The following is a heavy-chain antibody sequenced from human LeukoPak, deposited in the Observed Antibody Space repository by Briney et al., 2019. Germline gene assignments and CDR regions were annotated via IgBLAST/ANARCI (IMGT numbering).Heavy chain of an antibody. D-gene: IGHD3-22*01. CDR1: GFTFSNAL. Sequence: PGGSLRLSCAASGFTFSNALMSWVRQAPGKGLEWIGRIKSKTDGGTTDYAAPVKGRFTISSDDSKNTLYLQMNSLKTEDTAVYYCTTDEYYDSSGYYYGLEFDYWGQGTLVTVSS. CDR3: TTDEYYDSSGYYYGLEFDY. V-gene: IGHV3-15*01. CDR2: IKSKTDGGTT. J-gene: IGHJ4*02.